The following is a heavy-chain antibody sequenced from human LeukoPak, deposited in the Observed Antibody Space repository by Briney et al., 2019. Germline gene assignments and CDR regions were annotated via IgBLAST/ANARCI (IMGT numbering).Heavy chain of an antibody. CDR1: GYSISSGYY. D-gene: IGHD3-10*01. CDR2: IYRSGSA. CDR3: ARYMVRGVNWFDP. Sequence: SETLSLTCTVSGYSISSGYYWGWIRQPPGEGLEWIGNIYRSGSAYYNPSLKSRVTISVDKSKNQFSLKLSSVTAADTAVYYCARYMVRGVNWFDPWGQGTLVTVSS. V-gene: IGHV4-38-2*02. J-gene: IGHJ5*02.